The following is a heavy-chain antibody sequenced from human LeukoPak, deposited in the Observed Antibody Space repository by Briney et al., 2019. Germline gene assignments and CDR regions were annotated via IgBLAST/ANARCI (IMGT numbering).Heavy chain of an antibody. Sequence: AASVKVSCKASGGTFSSYAISWVRQAPGQGLEWMGRINPNSGGTNYAQKFQGRVTMTRDTSISTAYMELSRLRSDDTAVYYCARDRAEYGGNSLGYWGQGTLVTVSS. J-gene: IGHJ4*02. D-gene: IGHD4-23*01. V-gene: IGHV1-2*06. CDR3: ARDRAEYGGNSLGY. CDR1: GGTFSSYA. CDR2: INPNSGGT.